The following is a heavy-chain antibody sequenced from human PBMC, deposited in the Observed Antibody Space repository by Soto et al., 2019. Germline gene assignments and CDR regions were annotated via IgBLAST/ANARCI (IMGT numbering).Heavy chain of an antibody. CDR2: ISGSGGST. CDR1: GFTFSSYA. D-gene: IGHD3-22*01. CDR3: AKDPKPHYYDSSGYNDY. Sequence: GGSLRLSCAASGFTFSSYAMSWVRQAPGKGLEWVSAISGSGGSTYYADSVKGRFTISRDNSKNTLYLQMNSLRAEDTAVYYCAKDPKPHYYDSSGYNDYWGQGTLATVSS. J-gene: IGHJ4*02. V-gene: IGHV3-23*01.